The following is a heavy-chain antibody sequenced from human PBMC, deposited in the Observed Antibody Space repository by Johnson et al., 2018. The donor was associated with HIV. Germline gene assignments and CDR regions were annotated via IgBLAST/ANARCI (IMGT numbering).Heavy chain of an antibody. D-gene: IGHD1-26*01. CDR1: GFTFDDYA. CDR3: ARGGGTYAFDI. J-gene: IGHJ3*02. V-gene: IGHV3-9*01. Sequence: VQLVESGGGLVQPGRSLRLSCAASGFTFDDYAMHWVRQAPGKGLEWVSGISWNSGSIGYADSVKGRFTISRDNSKNTLYLQMNSLRAEDTAVYYCARGGGTYAFDIWGQGTMVTVSS. CDR2: ISWNSGSI.